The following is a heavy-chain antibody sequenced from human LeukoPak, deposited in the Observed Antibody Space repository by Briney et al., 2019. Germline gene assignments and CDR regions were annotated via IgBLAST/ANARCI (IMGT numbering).Heavy chain of an antibody. CDR2: ISYDGSDK. Sequence: GGSLRLSCAASGFTFSSYGMHWVRQAPGKGLGWVAVISYDGSDKYYADSVKGRFTISRDNSKNTLYLQMNSLRAEDTAVYYCAKSGPLYCSGGSCYGSGVGGGFVYWGQGTLVTVSS. J-gene: IGHJ4*02. V-gene: IGHV3-30*18. D-gene: IGHD2-15*01. CDR3: AKSGPLYCSGGSCYGSGVGGGFVY. CDR1: GFTFSSYG.